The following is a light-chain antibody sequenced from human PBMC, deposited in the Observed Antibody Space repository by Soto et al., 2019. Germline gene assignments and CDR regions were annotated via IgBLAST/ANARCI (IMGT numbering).Light chain of an antibody. J-gene: IGLJ3*02. CDR1: SGHSAYA. CDR2: VNSDGSH. V-gene: IGLV4-69*01. Sequence: QPVLTQSPSASASLGASVNLTCTLSSGHSAYAIAWHQQQPEKGPRYLMKVNSDGSHNKGDGSPDRFSGSSSGAERYLTIAGLQSEDEADYYCQTWGTGIRVFGGGTELTVL. CDR3: QTWGTGIRV.